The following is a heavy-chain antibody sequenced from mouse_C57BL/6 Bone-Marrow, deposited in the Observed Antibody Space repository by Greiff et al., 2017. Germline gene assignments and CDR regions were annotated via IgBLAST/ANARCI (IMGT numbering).Heavy chain of an antibody. CDR2: IDPSDSYT. CDR3: AREADCYYKGYAMDY. V-gene: IGHV1-50*01. Sequence: QVQLQQPGAELVKPGASVKLSCKASGYTFTSYWMQWVKQRPGQGLEWIGEIDPSDSYTNYNQKFKGKATMTVGTSSITAYMQLSSLTSEDSAVYYCAREADCYYKGYAMDYWGQGTSVTVSA. CDR1: GYTFTSYW. J-gene: IGHJ4*01. D-gene: IGHD2-3*01.